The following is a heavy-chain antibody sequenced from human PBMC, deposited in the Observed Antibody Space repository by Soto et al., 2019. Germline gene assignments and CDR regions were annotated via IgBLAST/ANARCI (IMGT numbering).Heavy chain of an antibody. CDR1: GGSISSGDYY. CDR3: ARERPDGARLDP. V-gene: IGHV4-30-4*01. D-gene: IGHD6-6*01. Sequence: QVQLQESGPGLVKPSQTLSLTCTVSGGSISSGDYYWSWIRQPPGKGLEWIGYIYHSGSTYYNPSLKSRGTISVNTSKNQSSLKLSSVTAADTAVYYCARERPDGARLDPWGQGTLVTVSS. J-gene: IGHJ5*02. CDR2: IYHSGST.